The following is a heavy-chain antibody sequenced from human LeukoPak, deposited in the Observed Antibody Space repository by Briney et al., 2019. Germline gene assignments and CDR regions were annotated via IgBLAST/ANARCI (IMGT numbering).Heavy chain of an antibody. D-gene: IGHD5-18*01. V-gene: IGHV3-49*04. CDR1: GFTFGDYA. CDR2: IRSKAYGGTT. CDR3: TRDGEQLWFSDYYGMDV. J-gene: IGHJ6*02. Sequence: GGSLRLSCTASGFTFGDYAMSWVRQVPGKGLEWVGFIRSKAYGGTTEYAASVKGRFTISRDDSKSIAYLQMNSLKTEDTAVYYCTRDGEQLWFSDYYGMDVWGQGTTVTVSS.